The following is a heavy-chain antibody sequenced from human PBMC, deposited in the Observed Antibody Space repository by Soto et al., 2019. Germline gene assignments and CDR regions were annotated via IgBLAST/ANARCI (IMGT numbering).Heavy chain of an antibody. CDR1: GFTFSSYG. J-gene: IGHJ4*02. D-gene: IGHD3-22*01. CDR2: IWYDGSNK. CDR3: ARTESSGYCFDN. V-gene: IGHV3-33*01. Sequence: QVQLVESGGGVVQPGRSLRLSCAASGFTFSSYGMHWVRQAPGKGLEWVAVIWYDGSNKYYGDSVKGRFTISRDNSKNTLYLQMNSLRAEATAVYYCARTESSGYCFDNWGQGTLVTVSS.